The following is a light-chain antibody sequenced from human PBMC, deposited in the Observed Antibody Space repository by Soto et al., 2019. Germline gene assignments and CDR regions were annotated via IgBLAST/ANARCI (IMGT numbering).Light chain of an antibody. Sequence: QSALTQPPSASGTPGQRVTISCSGSSSNIGGNIVNWYQQLPGTAPKLLIFGNDQRPSWVPDRFSGSKSGTSASLAISGLQSEDEANYYCAAWDDSLNGVVLGGGTKVTVL. CDR2: GND. J-gene: IGLJ2*01. CDR3: AAWDDSLNGVV. CDR1: SSNIGGNI. V-gene: IGLV1-44*01.